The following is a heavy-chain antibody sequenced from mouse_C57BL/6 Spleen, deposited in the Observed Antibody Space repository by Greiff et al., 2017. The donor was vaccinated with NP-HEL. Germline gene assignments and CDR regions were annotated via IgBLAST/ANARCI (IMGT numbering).Heavy chain of an antibody. J-gene: IGHJ3*01. CDR2: INPNNGGT. CDR3: ARWGLGRVAY. V-gene: IGHV1-26*01. D-gene: IGHD4-1*01. Sequence: VQLKHSGPELVKPGASVKISCKASGYTFTDYYMNWVKQSHGKSLEWIGDINPNNGGTSYNQKFKGKATLTVDKSSSTAYMELRSLTSEDSAVYYCARWGLGRVAYWGQGTLVTVSA. CDR1: GYTFTDYY.